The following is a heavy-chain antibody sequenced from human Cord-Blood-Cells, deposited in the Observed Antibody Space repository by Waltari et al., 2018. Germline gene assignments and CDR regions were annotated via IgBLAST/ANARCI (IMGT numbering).Heavy chain of an antibody. CDR1: GGPISRSRYY. Sequence: QLQLQESGPGLVKPSETLSLTCTVPGGPISRSRYYWGWIRQPPGKGLEGIGRIYYSGSTYYNPSLKSRVTISVDTSKNQFSLKLSSVTAADTAVYYCARSANDFWSGYYFDYWGQGTLVTVSS. D-gene: IGHD3-3*01. CDR3: ARSANDFWSGYYFDY. CDR2: IYYSGST. J-gene: IGHJ4*02. V-gene: IGHV4-39*01.